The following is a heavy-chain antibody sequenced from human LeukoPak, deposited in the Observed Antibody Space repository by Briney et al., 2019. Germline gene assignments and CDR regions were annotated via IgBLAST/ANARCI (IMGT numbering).Heavy chain of an antibody. Sequence: SETLSLTCTVSGGSISSSSYYWGWIRQPPGKGLEWIGSIYYSGSTYYNPSPKSRVTISVDTSKNQFSLKLSSVTAADTAVYYCARHQSGSYSITGGDYWGQGTLVTVSS. CDR3: ARHQSGSYSITGGDY. CDR1: GGSISSSSYY. V-gene: IGHV4-39*01. D-gene: IGHD1-26*01. J-gene: IGHJ4*02. CDR2: IYYSGST.